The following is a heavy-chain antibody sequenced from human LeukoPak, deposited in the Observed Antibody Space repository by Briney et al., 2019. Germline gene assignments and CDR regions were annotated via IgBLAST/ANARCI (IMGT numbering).Heavy chain of an antibody. D-gene: IGHD5-18*01. J-gene: IGHJ5*02. V-gene: IGHV1-69*05. CDR1: GGTFSSIA. CDR3: ARGRDTAMVKGDWFDP. CDR2: IIPIFGTA. Sequence: ASVKVSCKASGGTFSSIAISWVRQAPGQGLEWMGGIIPIFGTANYAQRFQGRVTMTRNTSISTAYMELSSLRSEDTAVYYCARGRDTAMVKGDWFDPWGQGTLVTVSS.